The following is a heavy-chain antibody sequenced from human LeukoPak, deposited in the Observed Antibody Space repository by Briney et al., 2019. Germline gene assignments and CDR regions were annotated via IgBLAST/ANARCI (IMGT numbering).Heavy chain of an antibody. CDR2: IYTSGST. Sequence: SETLSLTCAVSGGSISSGGYFWSWIRQPAGKGLEWIGRIYTSGSTNYNPSLKSRVTISLDTSKNQFSLKLSSVTAADTAVYYCARAISTRGIDYWGQGTLVTVSS. V-gene: IGHV4-61*02. J-gene: IGHJ4*02. CDR3: ARAISTRGIDY. CDR1: GGSISSGGYF. D-gene: IGHD3-9*01.